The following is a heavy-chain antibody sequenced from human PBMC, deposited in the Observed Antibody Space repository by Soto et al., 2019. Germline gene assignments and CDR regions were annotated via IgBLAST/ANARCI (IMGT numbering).Heavy chain of an antibody. CDR2: IYPGDSDT. CDR1: VYTFTTYW. Sequence: PGESLKISCKGSVYTFTTYWIGWVRQMPGKGLEWMGVIYPGDSDTIYRPSFQGQVTLSADKSISTAYLQWRSLQASDTAMYYCVRRPGCSTTTCYRELDYWGQGTMVTVSS. J-gene: IGHJ4*02. CDR3: VRRPGCSTTTCYRELDY. V-gene: IGHV5-51*01. D-gene: IGHD2-2*01.